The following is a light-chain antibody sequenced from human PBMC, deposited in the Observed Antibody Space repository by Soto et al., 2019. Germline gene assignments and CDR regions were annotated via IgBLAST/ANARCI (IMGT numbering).Light chain of an antibody. J-gene: IGKJ1*01. CDR1: QSVSSNY. CDR3: QQYGSSPWT. V-gene: IGKV3-20*01. CDR2: GAS. Sequence: TLSLSPGERATLSCRASQSVSSNYLAWYQQKPGQAPRPLIYGASSRATGIPDRFSGSGAGTDFTLTISRLESEDFAVYYCQQYGSSPWTFGQGTKVDIK.